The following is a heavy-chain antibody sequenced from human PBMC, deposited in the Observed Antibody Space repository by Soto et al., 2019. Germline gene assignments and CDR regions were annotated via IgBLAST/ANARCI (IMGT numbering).Heavy chain of an antibody. J-gene: IGHJ3*02. CDR1: GDSVSSNSAA. D-gene: IGHD3-16*02. CDR2: TYYRSKWYN. Sequence: SQTLSLTCAISGDSVSSNSAAWNWIRQSPSRGLEWLGRTYYRSKWYNDYAVSVKSRITINPDTSKNQFSLQLNSVTPEDTAVYYCARDRGDYIWGSYRYNAFDIWGQGTMVTVSS. CDR3: ARDRGDYIWGSYRYNAFDI. V-gene: IGHV6-1*01.